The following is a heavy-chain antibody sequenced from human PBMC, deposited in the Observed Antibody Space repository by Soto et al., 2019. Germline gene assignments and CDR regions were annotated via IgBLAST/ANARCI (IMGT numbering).Heavy chain of an antibody. V-gene: IGHV4-39*01. Sequence: KTSETLALTCRVAGGFISSSPYYWAWIRQPPGKELERIGSMYYSGSTYYNPSLKSRVTISVDTSKNQFSLKLSSVTAADTAVYYCARARSGDRRFDSWGQGALVTVSS. CDR2: MYYSGST. J-gene: IGHJ4*02. D-gene: IGHD2-21*02. CDR1: GGFISSSPYY. CDR3: ARARSGDRRFDS.